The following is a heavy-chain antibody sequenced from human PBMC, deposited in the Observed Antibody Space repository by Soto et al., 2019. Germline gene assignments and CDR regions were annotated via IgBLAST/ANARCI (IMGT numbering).Heavy chain of an antibody. CDR3: ARDGGSHSGGMDN. CDR1: GGTFSSYS. V-gene: IGHV1-69*01. CDR2: IIPIFGTA. Sequence: QVQLVQSGAEVKKPGSSVKVSCKASGGTFSSYSINWVRQAPGQGLEWMGEIIPIFGTANYAQKFQGRVTITADESTSTAYMDLSSMRSEDTAVYYCARDGGSHSGGMDNWGQGTLVTVSS. D-gene: IGHD1-26*01. J-gene: IGHJ4*02.